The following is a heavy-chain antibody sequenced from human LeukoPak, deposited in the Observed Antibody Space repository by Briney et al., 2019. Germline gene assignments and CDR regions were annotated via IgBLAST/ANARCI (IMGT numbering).Heavy chain of an antibody. CDR3: ERDGDILTGYYKTY. Sequence: SETLSLTCTVSGGSISSYYWSWIRQPAGKGLEWIGRIYTSGSTNYNPSLKSRVTMSVDTSKNQFSLKLSSLTAPDPALYYCERDGDILTGYYKTYWGQGPLVTVSS. J-gene: IGHJ4*02. CDR1: GGSISSYY. V-gene: IGHV4-4*07. CDR2: IYTSGST. D-gene: IGHD3-9*01.